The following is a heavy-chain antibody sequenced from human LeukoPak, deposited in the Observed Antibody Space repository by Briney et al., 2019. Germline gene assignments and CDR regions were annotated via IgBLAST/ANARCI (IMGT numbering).Heavy chain of an antibody. Sequence: GASVKVSCKASGYTFSNYYIQWVRQAPGQGLEWMGIINPISGSTTYAQKFQGRVTMIRDTSTSTAYMELSRLRSDDTAVYYCARTRIAVAADYYYYGMDVWGQGTTVTVSS. V-gene: IGHV1-46*01. J-gene: IGHJ6*02. CDR1: GYTFSNYY. CDR2: INPISGST. CDR3: ARTRIAVAADYYYYGMDV. D-gene: IGHD6-19*01.